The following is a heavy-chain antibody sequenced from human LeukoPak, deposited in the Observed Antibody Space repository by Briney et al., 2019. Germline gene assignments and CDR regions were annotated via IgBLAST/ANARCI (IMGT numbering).Heavy chain of an antibody. CDR2: IYSGGST. CDR1: GFTFTTYA. J-gene: IGHJ4*02. D-gene: IGHD5-24*01. Sequence: GGSLRLSCAASGFTFTTYAMSWVRQAPGKGLEWVSVIYSGGSTYYADSVKGRFTISRHNSKNTLYLQMNSLRAEDTAVYYCASLDDYGDFWGQGTLVTVSS. CDR3: ASLDDYGDF. V-gene: IGHV3-66*01.